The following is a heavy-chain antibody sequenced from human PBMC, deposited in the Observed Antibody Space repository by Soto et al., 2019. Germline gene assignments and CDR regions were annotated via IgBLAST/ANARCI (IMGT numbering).Heavy chain of an antibody. CDR2: IKQDGSER. CDR3: ARITYSYGWIYDY. D-gene: IGHD3-16*01. Sequence: GGSLRLSCAASGFTFSNHWMSWVRQTPGKGLEWVVNIKQDGSERYYMDSVRGRFTASRDNAKNSLYLQMNSLRAEDTAVYFCARITYSYGWIYDYWGQGSLVIVSS. CDR1: GFTFSNHW. J-gene: IGHJ4*01. V-gene: IGHV3-7*01.